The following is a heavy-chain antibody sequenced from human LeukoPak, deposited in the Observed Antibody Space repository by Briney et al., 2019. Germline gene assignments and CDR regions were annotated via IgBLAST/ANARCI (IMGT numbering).Heavy chain of an antibody. CDR2: INTYNGDT. J-gene: IGHJ3*02. CDR3: AKDRLGTTDAFGI. Sequence: ASVKVSCKASGYTFTNHGITWVRQAPGQGLEWMGWINTYNGDTNYVQKLQGRVTMTTDTSTSTAYMEVRSLRSDDTAVYYCAKDRLGTTDAFGIWGQGTMVTVSS. CDR1: GYTFTNHG. D-gene: IGHD1-7*01. V-gene: IGHV1-18*01.